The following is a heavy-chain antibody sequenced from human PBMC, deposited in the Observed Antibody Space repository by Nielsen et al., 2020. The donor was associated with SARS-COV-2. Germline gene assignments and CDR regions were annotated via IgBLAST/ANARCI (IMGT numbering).Heavy chain of an antibody. Sequence: LRLSSTFSGGSISSGGYYWSWIRQPPGKGLEWIGYIYYSGSTYYNPSLKSRVTISVDTSKNQFSLKLSSVTAADTAVYYCARILVVPAAIKGGGAFDYWGQGTLVTVSS. CDR2: IYYSGST. D-gene: IGHD2-2*02. V-gene: IGHV4-31*03. CDR3: ARILVVPAAIKGGGAFDY. CDR1: GGSISSGGYY. J-gene: IGHJ4*02.